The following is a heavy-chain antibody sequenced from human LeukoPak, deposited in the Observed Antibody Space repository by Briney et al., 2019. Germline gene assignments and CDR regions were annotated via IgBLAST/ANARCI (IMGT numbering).Heavy chain of an antibody. CDR2: IYHSGST. CDR3: ARGRRDGYTLYYMDV. CDR1: GYSISSGYY. Sequence: SETLSLTCTVSGYSISSGYYWGWIRQPPGKGLEWIGSIYHSGSTYYNPSLKSRLTISADTSKNQFSLRLSSVTAADTAVYYCARGRRDGYTLYYMDVWAKGTTVTISS. J-gene: IGHJ6*03. D-gene: IGHD5-24*01. V-gene: IGHV4-38-2*02.